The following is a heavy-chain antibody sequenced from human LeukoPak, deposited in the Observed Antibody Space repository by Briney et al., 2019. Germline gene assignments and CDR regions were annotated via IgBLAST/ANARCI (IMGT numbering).Heavy chain of an antibody. CDR2: ISYDGNNK. CDR3: ARDQPPGGSGSFDY. CDR1: GFTFTTYA. Sequence: GGSLRLSCAASGFTFTTYAMHWVRQAPGKGLEWVAVISYDGNNKYYADSVKGRFTISRDNSKNMLYLQMNSLRAEDTAVYYCARDQPPGGSGSFDYWGQGTLVTVSP. D-gene: IGHD3-10*01. J-gene: IGHJ4*02. V-gene: IGHV3-30-3*01.